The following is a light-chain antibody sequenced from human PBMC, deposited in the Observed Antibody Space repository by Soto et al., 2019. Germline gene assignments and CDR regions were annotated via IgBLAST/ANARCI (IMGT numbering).Light chain of an antibody. Sequence: DIQMTQSPSTLSASVGDRVTITCRASQSISSWLAWYQQKPGKAPKLLIYDASSLESGVPSRVSGRGSGTEFTLNISRLQPDDYATSYCHQYKRYCPATFGQGTKVEIK. V-gene: IGKV1-5*01. CDR1: QSISSW. CDR2: DAS. CDR3: HQYKRYCPAT. J-gene: IGKJ1*01.